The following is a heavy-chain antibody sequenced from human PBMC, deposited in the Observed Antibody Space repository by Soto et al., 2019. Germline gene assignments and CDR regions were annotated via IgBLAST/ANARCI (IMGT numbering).Heavy chain of an antibody. CDR2: ISAYNGNT. J-gene: IGHJ5*02. CDR1: GYTFTSYG. D-gene: IGHD2-2*02. CDR3: ARGYCSSTSCYRRGWFDP. V-gene: IGHV1-18*01. Sequence: ASVKVSCKASGYTFTSYGISWVRQAPGQGLEWMGWISAYNGNTNYAQKLQGRVTMTTDTSTSTAYMELRSLRSDDTAVYYCARGYCSSTSCYRRGWFDPWGQGTLVTVSS.